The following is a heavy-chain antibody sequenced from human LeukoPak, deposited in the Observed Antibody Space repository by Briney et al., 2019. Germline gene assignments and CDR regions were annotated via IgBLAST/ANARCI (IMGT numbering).Heavy chain of an antibody. Sequence: ASVKVSCKASGYTFTNYYIHWVRQAPGQGLEWMGWINPNSGGTNYAQKFQGRVTMTRDTAISTAYMELSRLKSDDTAVFYCARLSDGYNAYWGQGTLVTVSS. CDR2: INPNSGGT. J-gene: IGHJ4*02. D-gene: IGHD5-24*01. V-gene: IGHV1-2*02. CDR3: ARLSDGYNAY. CDR1: GYTFTNYY.